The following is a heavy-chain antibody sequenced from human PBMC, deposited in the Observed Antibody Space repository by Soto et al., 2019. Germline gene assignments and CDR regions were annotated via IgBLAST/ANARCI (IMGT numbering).Heavy chain of an antibody. CDR3: ARAYCSGATCSGFDF. CDR2: ISGSGDLT. CDR1: GFTFTTYG. J-gene: IGHJ4*02. V-gene: IGHV3-23*01. Sequence: GGSLRLSCAASGFTFTTYGMAWVRQAPGKGLEWVSSISGSGDLTHYANSVKGRFTISRDNFENTLDLQMNSLRAEDAALYRCARAYCSGATCSGFDFWGQGTLVTVSS. D-gene: IGHD2-15*01.